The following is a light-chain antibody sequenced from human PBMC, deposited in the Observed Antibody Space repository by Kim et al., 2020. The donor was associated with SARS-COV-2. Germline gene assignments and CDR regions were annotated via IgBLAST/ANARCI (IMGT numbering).Light chain of an antibody. CDR2: GAS. J-gene: IGKJ4*01. CDR3: QQYNDWPHT. CDR1: QSVSSN. Sequence: EIVMTQSPATLSVSPGERATLSCMASQSVSSNLAWYQQKPGQAPGLLIYGASTRATGSPARFSGSGSGTEFTLTISSLQSEDFVVYYCQQYNDWPHTFGGGTKVDIK. V-gene: IGKV3-15*01.